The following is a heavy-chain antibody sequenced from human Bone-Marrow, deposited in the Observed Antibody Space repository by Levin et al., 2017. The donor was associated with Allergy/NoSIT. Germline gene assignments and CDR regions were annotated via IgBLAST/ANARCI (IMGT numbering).Heavy chain of an antibody. CDR1: GGSISSGGYY. V-gene: IGHV4-31*03. D-gene: IGHD2-2*01. J-gene: IGHJ4*02. CDR2: IYYSGST. Sequence: SQTLSLTCTVSGGSISSGGYYWSWIRQHPGKGLEWIGYIYYSGSTYYNPSLKSRVTISVDTSKNQFSLKLSSVTAADTAVYYCARVRPIVVVPASNSRGDYFDYWGQGTLVTVSS. CDR3: ARVRPIVVVPASNSRGDYFDY.